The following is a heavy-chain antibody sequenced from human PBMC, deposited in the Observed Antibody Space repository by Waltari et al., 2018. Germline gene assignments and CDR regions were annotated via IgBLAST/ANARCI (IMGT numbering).Heavy chain of an antibody. CDR1: GASISISSRDY. J-gene: IGHJ4*02. D-gene: IGHD2-21*01. CDR2: IYSGGAT. Sequence: QLELQESGPGLVKPSETLSLTCIVSGASISISSRDYWGWIRQPPGKGLEWIGSIYSGGATQYNPSLTSRVTLSVDTSKNQFSLRLRSVTAADTAVYYCVRYIVGTMVDYWSPGTLVTVSS. V-gene: IGHV4-39*01. CDR3: VRYIVGTMVDY.